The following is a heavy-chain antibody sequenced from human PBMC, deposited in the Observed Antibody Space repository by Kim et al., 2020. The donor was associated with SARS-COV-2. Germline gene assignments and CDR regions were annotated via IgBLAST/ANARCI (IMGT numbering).Heavy chain of an antibody. CDR2: ISAYNGNT. CDR3: ACDDILTGYSPAPLRRYYYYGMDV. J-gene: IGHJ6*02. CDR1: GYTFTSYG. V-gene: IGHV1-18*01. Sequence: ASVKVSCKASGYTFTSYGISWVRQAPGQGLEWMGWISAYNGNTNYAQKLQGRVTMTTDTSTSTAYMELRSLRSDDTAVYYCACDDILTGYSPAPLRRYYYYGMDVWGQGTTVTVSS. D-gene: IGHD3-9*01.